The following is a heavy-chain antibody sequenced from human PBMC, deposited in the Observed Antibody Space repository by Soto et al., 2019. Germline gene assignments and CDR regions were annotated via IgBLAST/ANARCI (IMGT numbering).Heavy chain of an antibody. V-gene: IGHV5-10-1*01. D-gene: IGHD3-22*01. CDR1: GYSFAGYW. CDR2: IDPSDSLT. CDR3: ARQIYDSDTGPNFQYYFDS. J-gene: IGHJ4*02. Sequence: GECLKISCKGSGYSFAGYWITWVRQKPGKGLEWMGRIDPSDSLTYYSPSFRGHVTISVTKSITTVFLQWSSLRASDTAMYYCARQIYDSDTGPNFQYYFDSWGQGTPVTVSS.